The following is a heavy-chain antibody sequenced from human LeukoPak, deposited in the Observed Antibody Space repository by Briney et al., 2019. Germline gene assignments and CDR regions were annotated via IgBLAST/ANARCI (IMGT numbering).Heavy chain of an antibody. J-gene: IGHJ4*02. CDR2: MYYSGST. CDR3: ARQTGSGLFILP. D-gene: IGHD3/OR15-3a*01. CDR1: GGSISSSSYF. Sequence: SETLSLTCTVSGGSISSSSYFWGWIRQPPGKGLEWIGSMYYSGSTYYNPSLKSRVTISVDTSKNQFSLKLSSVTAADTAVYYCARQTGSGLFILPGGQGTLVTVSS. V-gene: IGHV4-39*01.